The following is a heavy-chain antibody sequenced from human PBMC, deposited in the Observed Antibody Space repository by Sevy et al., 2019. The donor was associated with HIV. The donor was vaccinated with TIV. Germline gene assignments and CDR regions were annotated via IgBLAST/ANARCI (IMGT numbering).Heavy chain of an antibody. D-gene: IGHD4-17*01. CDR2: IYWDDNK. J-gene: IGHJ4*02. CDR3: AHSLYGDYIGGYFDY. CDR1: GFSLSTSGVG. Sequence: SGPTLVNPTQTLTLTCTFSGFSLSTSGVGVGWIRQPPGKALEWLALIYWDDNKRYSPSLRSRLTITKDTSKNQVVLTRTNMDPVDTATYYCAHSLYGDYIGGYFDYWGQGTLVTVSS. V-gene: IGHV2-5*02.